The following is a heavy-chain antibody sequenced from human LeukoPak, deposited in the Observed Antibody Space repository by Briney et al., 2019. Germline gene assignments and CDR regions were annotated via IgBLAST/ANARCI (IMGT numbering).Heavy chain of an antibody. J-gene: IGHJ4*02. Sequence: GGSLRLSCAASGFTFSNFAMSWVRQAPGKGLEWASTISGSGGSTFYADSVKGRFPISRDNSKNTLFLQMYSLRAEDTAIYYCAKAGSSGWSSSGGDYWGQGSLVTVSS. D-gene: IGHD6-19*01. CDR1: GFTFSNFA. V-gene: IGHV3-23*01. CDR2: ISGSGGST. CDR3: AKAGSSGWSSSGGDY.